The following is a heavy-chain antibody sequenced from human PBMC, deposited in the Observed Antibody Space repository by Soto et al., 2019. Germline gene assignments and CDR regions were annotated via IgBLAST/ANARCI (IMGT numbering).Heavy chain of an antibody. D-gene: IGHD3-10*01. V-gene: IGHV4-39*02. CDR3: SRTYFGSGSYSY. CDR2: IHYDGRT. Sequence: QLQLQESGPGLVEPSETLSLTCTVSGGSISGTNEYWGWIRQPPGKGLEWIASIHYDGRTYYTPSPKSRLTISADPSKNHLLPKPSSLTAADTAVYYWSRTYFGSGSYSYWGQGTLVIVSS. CDR1: GGSISGTNEY. J-gene: IGHJ1*01.